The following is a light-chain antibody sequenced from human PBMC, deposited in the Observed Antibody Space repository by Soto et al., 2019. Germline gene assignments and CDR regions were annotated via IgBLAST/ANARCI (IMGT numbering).Light chain of an antibody. J-gene: IGKJ4*01. V-gene: IGKV3-11*01. CDR3: QWRSDWPPRLT. CDR2: DAS. Sequence: EVVLTQSPATLSLSPGERATLSCRASESIGNYLAWYQQKLGQAPKLLIYDASHRAIGIPGRFSGDGSGTDFNLTISSLAPEDFEVYYCQWRSDWPPRLTFGGGTKVEIK. CDR1: ESIGNY.